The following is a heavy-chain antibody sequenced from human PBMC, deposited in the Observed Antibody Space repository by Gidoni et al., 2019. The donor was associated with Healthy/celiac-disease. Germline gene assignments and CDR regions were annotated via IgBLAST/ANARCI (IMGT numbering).Heavy chain of an antibody. J-gene: IGHJ6*02. CDR3: AKDSTAPGAYGMDV. D-gene: IGHD2-2*01. CDR2: ISWNSGSI. V-gene: IGHV3-9*01. Sequence: EVQLVESGGGLVQPGRSLRLSCAASGFPFDDYAMHWVRQAPGKGLEWVSGISWNSGSIGYADSVKGRFTISRDNAKNSLYLQMNSLRAEDTALYYCAKDSTAPGAYGMDVWGQGTTVTVSS. CDR1: GFPFDDYA.